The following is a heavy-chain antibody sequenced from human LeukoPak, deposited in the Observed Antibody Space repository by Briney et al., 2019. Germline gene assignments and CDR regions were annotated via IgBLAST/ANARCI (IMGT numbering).Heavy chain of an antibody. J-gene: IGHJ4*02. CDR3: ARQWLVNG. CDR1: GFTFSSYE. Sequence: GGSLRLSCAASGFTFSSYERNWVRQAPGKGLEWISYMSSSGSTIYYADSVKGRFTISRDNSKSTLYLQMNSLRAEDTAIYYCARQWLVNGWGQGTLVTVSS. CDR2: MSSSGSTI. V-gene: IGHV3-48*03. D-gene: IGHD6-19*01.